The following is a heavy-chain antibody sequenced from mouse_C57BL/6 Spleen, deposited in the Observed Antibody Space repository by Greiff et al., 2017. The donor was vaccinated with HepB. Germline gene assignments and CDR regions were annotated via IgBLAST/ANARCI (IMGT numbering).Heavy chain of an antibody. J-gene: IGHJ4*01. D-gene: IGHD1-1*01. Sequence: VQLQQSGPELVQPGASVKISCKASGYSFTSYYIHWVKQRPGQGLEWIGWNYPGCGNTKYNEKFKGKATLTADTSSSTAYMQLSSLTSEDTAVYYCARGRGISYGYAIDYWGQGTSVTVSS. CDR3: ARGRGISYGYAIDY. CDR1: GYSFTSYY. CDR2: NYPGCGNT. V-gene: IGHV1-66*01.